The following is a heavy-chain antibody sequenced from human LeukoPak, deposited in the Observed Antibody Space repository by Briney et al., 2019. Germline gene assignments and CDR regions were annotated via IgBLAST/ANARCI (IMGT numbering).Heavy chain of an antibody. J-gene: IGHJ4*02. Sequence: PGGSLRLSCAASGFTVSSNYMSWVRQAPGKGLEWVSVIYSGGSTYYADSVKGRFTISRDNSKNTLYLQMNSLRAEDTAVYYCARLVGAPNRCFDYWGQGTLVTVSS. D-gene: IGHD1-26*01. V-gene: IGHV3-66*02. CDR1: GFTVSSNY. CDR3: ARLVGAPNRCFDY. CDR2: IYSGGST.